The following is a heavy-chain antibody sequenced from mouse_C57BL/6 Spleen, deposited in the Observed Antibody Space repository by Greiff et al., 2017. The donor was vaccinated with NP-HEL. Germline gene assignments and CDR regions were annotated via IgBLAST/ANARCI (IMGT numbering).Heavy chain of an antibody. J-gene: IGHJ4*01. V-gene: IGHV1-5*01. D-gene: IGHD2-1*01. CDR1: GYTFTSYW. CDR2: IYPGNSDT. CDR3: TRCDYYGTSMDY. Sequence: VQLQQSGTVLARPGASVKMSCKTSGYTFTSYWMHWVKQRPGQGLEWIGAIYPGNSDTSYNQKFKGKAKLTAVTSASTAYMELSSLTTEDSAFDYCTRCDYYGTSMDYWGQGTSVTVSS.